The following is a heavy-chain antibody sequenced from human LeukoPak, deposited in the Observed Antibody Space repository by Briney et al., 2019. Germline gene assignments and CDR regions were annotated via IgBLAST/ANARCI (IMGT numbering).Heavy chain of an antibody. J-gene: IGHJ6*03. Sequence: ASVKVSCKASGYTFTSYGISWVRQAPGQGLEWMGWISAYNGNTNYAQKLQGRVTMTTDTSTSTAYTELRSLRSDDTAVYYCARVGGSGSIGAYYYYMDVWGKGTTVTISS. D-gene: IGHD3-10*01. V-gene: IGHV1-18*01. CDR2: ISAYNGNT. CDR1: GYTFTSYG. CDR3: ARVGGSGSIGAYYYYMDV.